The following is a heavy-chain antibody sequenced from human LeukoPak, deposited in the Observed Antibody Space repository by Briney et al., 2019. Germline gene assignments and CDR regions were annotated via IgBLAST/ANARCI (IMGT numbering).Heavy chain of an antibody. J-gene: IGHJ4*02. V-gene: IGHV3-33*01. CDR1: GFTFSSYG. D-gene: IGHD6-19*01. Sequence: PGGSLRLSCAASGFTFSSYGMHWVRQAPGKGLEWVAVIWYDGSNKYYADSVKGRFTISRDNSKNTLYLQMNSLRAEDTAVYYRARDVSSGWYGQGFDYWGQGTLVTVSS. CDR2: IWYDGSNK. CDR3: ARDVSSGWYGQGFDY.